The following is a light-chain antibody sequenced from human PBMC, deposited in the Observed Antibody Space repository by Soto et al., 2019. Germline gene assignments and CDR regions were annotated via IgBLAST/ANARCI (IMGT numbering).Light chain of an antibody. CDR1: QSVSSSY. V-gene: IGKV3-20*01. J-gene: IGKJ1*01. CDR3: QQYNNWPT. CDR2: GAS. Sequence: EIVLTQSPGTLSLSPGERATLSCRASQSVSSSYLAWYQQKPGQAPRLLILGASSRATGIPDRFSGSGSGTEFTLTISSLQSEDFAVYYCQQYNNWPTFGQGTKVDIK.